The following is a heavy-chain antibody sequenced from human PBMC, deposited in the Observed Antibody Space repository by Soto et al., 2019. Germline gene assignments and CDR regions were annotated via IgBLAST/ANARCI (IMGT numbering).Heavy chain of an antibody. D-gene: IGHD3-3*01. CDR1: GGSISSDKW. V-gene: IGHV4-4*02. Sequence: QVHLQESGPGLVKPSGTLALTCAVSGGSISSDKWWTWVRQPPGKGLEWIGEISHRGSTNYSPSFKSRLSLSVDTTKTQFSLRLTSVTAADMAVYYCAAIPLTSGVVSGRFDPWGQGIMVIVSS. CDR2: ISHRGST. CDR3: AAIPLTSGVVSGRFDP. J-gene: IGHJ5*02.